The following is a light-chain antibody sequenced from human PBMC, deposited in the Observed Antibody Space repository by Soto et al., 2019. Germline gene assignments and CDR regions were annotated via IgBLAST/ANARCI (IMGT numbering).Light chain of an antibody. J-gene: IGKJ1*01. CDR1: QSVSNN. V-gene: IGKV3-15*01. Sequence: EIVMTQSPATLSVSPGERATLSCRASQSVSNNLAWYQQKPGQAPRLLIYGAATRATSARFSGSGSGTEFTLTISSLPSEDFAVYYCQQYNYLPFTVGQGNKVEI. CDR2: GAA. CDR3: QQYNYLPFT.